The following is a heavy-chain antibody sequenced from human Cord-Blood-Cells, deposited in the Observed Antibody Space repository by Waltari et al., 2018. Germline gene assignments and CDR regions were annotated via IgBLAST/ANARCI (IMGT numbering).Heavy chain of an antibody. CDR1: GCTFSSYA. Sequence: QVQLVQSGAEVKKPGSSVKVSCKASGCTFSSYAISWVRQAPGQGLECMGGILRIVGTANDAQRFQGRGTITADKSTSTAYMVLSSLRSEETAVYYCATRLYDDAFDIWGQGTMVTVSS. J-gene: IGHJ3*02. D-gene: IGHD5-12*01. V-gene: IGHV1-69*06. CDR3: ATRLYDDAFDI. CDR2: ILRIVGTA.